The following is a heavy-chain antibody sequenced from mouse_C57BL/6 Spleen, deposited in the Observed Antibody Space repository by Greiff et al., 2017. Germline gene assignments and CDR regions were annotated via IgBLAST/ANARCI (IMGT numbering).Heavy chain of an antibody. CDR1: GYSFTGYY. CDR3: ARVGTTVVTFDY. J-gene: IGHJ2*01. V-gene: IGHV1-42*01. D-gene: IGHD1-1*01. Sequence: EVQLQQSGPELVKPGASVKISCKASGYSFTGYYMNWVKQSPEKSLEWIGEINPSTGGTTYNQKFKAKATLTVDQSSSTAYMQLKSLTSEDSAVYYCARVGTTVVTFDYWGQGTTLTVSS. CDR2: INPSTGGT.